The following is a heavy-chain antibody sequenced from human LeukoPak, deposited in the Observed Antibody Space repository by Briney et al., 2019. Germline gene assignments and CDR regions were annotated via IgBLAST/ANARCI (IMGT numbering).Heavy chain of an antibody. J-gene: IGHJ6*02. CDR2: ISWDGGST. Sequence: GGSLRLSCAASGFTFDDYTMHWVRQAPGKGLEWVSLISWDGGSTYYADSVKGRFTISRDNSKNSLYLQMNSLRTEDTALYYCAKDIYPSAPSYYYYGMDVWGQGTTVTVSS. CDR3: AKDIYPSAPSYYYYGMDV. CDR1: GFTFDDYT. V-gene: IGHV3-43*01. D-gene: IGHD3-16*02.